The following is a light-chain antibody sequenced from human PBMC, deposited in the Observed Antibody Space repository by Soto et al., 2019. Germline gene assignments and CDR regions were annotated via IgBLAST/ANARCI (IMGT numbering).Light chain of an antibody. CDR2: GAS. V-gene: IGKV3-20*01. J-gene: IGKJ2*01. CDR1: KSVGHNN. CDR3: QQYGSAPPYT. Sequence: EIVLTQSPGTLSLSPGERATLSCRASKSVGHNNLAWYRHNPAQAPRLLIYGASNRATGVPDRFSGSGSGTDFTLTISRLEPEDFAVYYCQQYGSAPPYTFVHGTKLEIK.